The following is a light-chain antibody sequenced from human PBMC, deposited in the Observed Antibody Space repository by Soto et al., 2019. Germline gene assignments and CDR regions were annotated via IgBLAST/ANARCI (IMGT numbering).Light chain of an antibody. J-gene: IGKJ1*01. CDR3: HQYHSTPPT. CDR2: WAS. CDR1: QTVLDSSNNKDY. V-gene: IGKV4-1*01. Sequence: NCKSSQTVLDSSNNKDYLTWYQQKPGQPPNLLMYWASTREFGVPDRFSGSWSGRSFTPTMSSRQAVDVEAYYCHQYHSTPPTWGHGTKVDIK.